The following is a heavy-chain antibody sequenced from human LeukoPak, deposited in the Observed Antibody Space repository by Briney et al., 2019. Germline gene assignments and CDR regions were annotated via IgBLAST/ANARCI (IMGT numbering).Heavy chain of an antibody. Sequence: GGSLRLSCAASGFTFSSYSMNWVRQAPGKGLEWVSSISSSSSYIYYADSVKGRFTISRDNAKNSLYLQMNSLRAEDTAVYYCARAPTVTTCNGDAFDIWGQGTMVTVSS. CDR2: ISSSSSYI. D-gene: IGHD4-11*01. J-gene: IGHJ3*02. V-gene: IGHV3-21*01. CDR3: ARAPTVTTCNGDAFDI. CDR1: GFTFSSYS.